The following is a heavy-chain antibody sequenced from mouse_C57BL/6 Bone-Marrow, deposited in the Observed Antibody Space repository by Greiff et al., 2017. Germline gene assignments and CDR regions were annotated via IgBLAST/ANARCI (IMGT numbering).Heavy chain of an antibody. CDR1: GFNIKDYY. Sequence: VQLQQSGAELVRPGASVKLSCTASGFNIKDYYMHWVKQRPEQGLEWIGRIDPEDGDTEYAPKFQDKATMTADTSSNTAYLQLRSLTSEDTAVYYCTTRGIWRGFAYWGQGTLVTVSA. CDR2: IDPEDGDT. CDR3: TTRGIWRGFAY. V-gene: IGHV14-1*01. J-gene: IGHJ3*01. D-gene: IGHD1-1*02.